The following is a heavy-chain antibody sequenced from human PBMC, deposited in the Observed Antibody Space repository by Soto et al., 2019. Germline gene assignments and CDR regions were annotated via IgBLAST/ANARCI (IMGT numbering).Heavy chain of an antibody. CDR2: INAGNGET. CDR3: ARSTTSCYSLCWFDP. V-gene: IGHV1-3*01. CDR1: GYTFTTYT. J-gene: IGHJ5*02. Sequence: VQPVQSGAEVMQPGASVKVSCKASGYTFTTYTIQWVRQAPGQRLEWMGWINAGNGETKYSQNFQGRVTITRDTSASTAYMELNSLRSEDTAVYYCARSTTSCYSLCWFDPWGQGTLVTVSS. D-gene: IGHD2-2*02.